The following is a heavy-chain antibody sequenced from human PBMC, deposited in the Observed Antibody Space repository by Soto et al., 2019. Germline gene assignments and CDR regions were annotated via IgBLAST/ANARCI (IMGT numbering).Heavy chain of an antibody. V-gene: IGHV4-39*01. D-gene: IGHD5-18*01. CDR3: ARLDGYSYGYSYFAY. Sequence: QLQLQESGPGLVKPSETLSLTCTVSGGSISSSSYYWGWIRQPPGKGLEWIGSIYYSGSTYYNPSLKSRVTISVDTSKNQFSLKLSSVTAADTAVYYCARLDGYSYGYSYFAYWGQGTLVTVSS. CDR1: GGSISSSSYY. J-gene: IGHJ4*02. CDR2: IYYSGST.